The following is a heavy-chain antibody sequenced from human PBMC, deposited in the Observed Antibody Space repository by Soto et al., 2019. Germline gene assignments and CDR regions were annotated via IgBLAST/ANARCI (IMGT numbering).Heavy chain of an antibody. CDR3: AKSPVWFGEFNWFDP. CDR1: GFTFSSYA. CDR2: ISGSGGST. Sequence: EVQLLESGGGLVQPGGSLRLSCAASGFTFSSYAMSWVRQAPGKGLEWVSAISGSGGSTYYADSVKGRFTISRDNSKSTLYLQMNSLRAEDTAVYYCAKSPVWFGEFNWFDPWGQGTLVTVSS. D-gene: IGHD3-10*01. V-gene: IGHV3-23*01. J-gene: IGHJ5*02.